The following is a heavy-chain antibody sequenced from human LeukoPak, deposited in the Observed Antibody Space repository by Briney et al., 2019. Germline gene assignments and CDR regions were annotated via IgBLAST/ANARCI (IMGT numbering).Heavy chain of an antibody. D-gene: IGHD6-6*01. J-gene: IGHJ6*02. CDR3: ARRIAARPVYYYYGMDV. CDR1: GGSFSGYY. Sequence: SETLSLTCAVYGGSFSGYYWSWIRQPPGKGLEWIGEINHSGSTNYNPSLKSRVTISVDTSKNQFPLKLSSVTAADTAVYYCARRIAARPVYYYYGMDVWGQGTTVTVSS. CDR2: INHSGST. V-gene: IGHV4-34*01.